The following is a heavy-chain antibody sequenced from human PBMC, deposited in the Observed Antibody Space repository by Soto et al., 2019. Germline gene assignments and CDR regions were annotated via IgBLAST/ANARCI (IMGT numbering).Heavy chain of an antibody. CDR3: ARAGGSGWYGDVDY. V-gene: IGHV1-8*01. J-gene: IGHJ4*02. D-gene: IGHD6-13*01. Sequence: QVQLVQSGAEVKKPGASVKVSCKASGYTFSSYDIHWVRQAPGQGLEWMGWTNPNSGNTGYAQKFQGRVTMTRDRSKNTAYMELSSLRSEDTAIYYCARAGGSGWYGDVDYWGQGTLVTVSS. CDR1: GYTFSSYD. CDR2: TNPNSGNT.